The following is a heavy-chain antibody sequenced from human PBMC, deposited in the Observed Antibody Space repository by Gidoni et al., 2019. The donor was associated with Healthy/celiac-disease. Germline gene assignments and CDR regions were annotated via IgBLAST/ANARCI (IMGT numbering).Heavy chain of an antibody. CDR2: INPSGGST. J-gene: IGHJ4*02. D-gene: IGHD2-2*01. CDR1: GYTFTRYY. V-gene: IGHV1-46*01. CDR3: ARGGLGYCSSTSCSMPFDY. Sequence: QVQLVQSGAEVKKPGASVKVSCKASGYTFTRYYMHWVRQAPGQGLEWMGIINPSGGSTSYAQKFQGRVTMTRDTSTSTVYMELSSLRSEDTAVYYCARGGLGYCSSTSCSMPFDYWGQGTLVTVSS.